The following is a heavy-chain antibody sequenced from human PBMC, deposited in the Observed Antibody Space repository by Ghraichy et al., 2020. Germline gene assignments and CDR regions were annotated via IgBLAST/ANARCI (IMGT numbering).Heavy chain of an antibody. CDR1: GGSISSYY. Sequence: SETLSLTCTVSGGSISSYYWSWIRQPPGKGLEWIGYIYTSGSTNYNPSLKSRVTISVDTSKNQFSLKLSSVTAADTAVYYCARVWGSGLVDYWGQGTLVTVSS. CDR3: ARVWGSGLVDY. V-gene: IGHV4-4*09. CDR2: IYTSGST. J-gene: IGHJ4*02. D-gene: IGHD3-16*01.